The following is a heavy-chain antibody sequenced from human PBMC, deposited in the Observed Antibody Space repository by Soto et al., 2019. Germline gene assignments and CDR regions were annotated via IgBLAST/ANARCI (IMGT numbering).Heavy chain of an antibody. CDR1: GYSFSSYW. CDR3: ARHVLPAAHHDAFDI. J-gene: IGHJ3*02. CDR2: IYPGDSDT. D-gene: IGHD2-2*01. Sequence: GESLKISCKGSGYSFSSYWIAWVRQMPGKGLEWMGMIYPGDSDTRYSPSFQGQVTISADKSISTAYLQWSSLKASDTAMFYCARHVLPAAHHDAFDIWAQGTMVTVSS. V-gene: IGHV5-51*01.